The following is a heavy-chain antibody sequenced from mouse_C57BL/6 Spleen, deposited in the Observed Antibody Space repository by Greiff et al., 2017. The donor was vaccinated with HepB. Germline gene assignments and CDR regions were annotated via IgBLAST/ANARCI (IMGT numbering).Heavy chain of an antibody. Sequence: EVKLVESGGDLVKPGGSLKLSCAASGFTFSSYGMSWVRQTPDKRLEWVATISSGGSYTYYPDSVKGRFTISRDNAKNTLYLQMSSLKSEDTAMYYCARLATTVVATRYFDYWGQGTTLTVSS. V-gene: IGHV5-6*01. J-gene: IGHJ2*01. D-gene: IGHD1-1*01. CDR2: ISSGGSYT. CDR1: GFTFSSYG. CDR3: ARLATTVVATRYFDY.